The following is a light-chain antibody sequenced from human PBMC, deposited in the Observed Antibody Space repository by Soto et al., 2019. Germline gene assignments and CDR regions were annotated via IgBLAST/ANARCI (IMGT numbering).Light chain of an antibody. Sequence: EIVLTQSPVTLSLSPGERATLSCRASQSVSSSLAWYQQKPGQAPRLLIYDASNRATGIPARFSGSGSETVFNLTVSSLEPEDFAVYYCQQRSNWPLSFGGGNKVEIK. CDR2: DAS. J-gene: IGKJ4*01. V-gene: IGKV3-11*01. CDR1: QSVSSS. CDR3: QQRSNWPLS.